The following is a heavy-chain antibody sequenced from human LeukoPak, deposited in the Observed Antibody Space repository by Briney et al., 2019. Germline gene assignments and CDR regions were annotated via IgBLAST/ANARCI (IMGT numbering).Heavy chain of an antibody. CDR3: TRASYYGSGSYYDLSFDY. D-gene: IGHD3-10*01. V-gene: IGHV3-49*03. CDR2: IRSKAYGGIT. CDR1: GFTFGDYA. Sequence: PGRSLRLSCTASGFTFGDYAMSWFRQAPGKGLEWVGFIRSKAYGGITEYAASVKGRFTISRDDSKSIAYLQMNSLKTEDTAVYYCTRASYYGSGSYYDLSFDYWGQGTLVTVSS. J-gene: IGHJ4*02.